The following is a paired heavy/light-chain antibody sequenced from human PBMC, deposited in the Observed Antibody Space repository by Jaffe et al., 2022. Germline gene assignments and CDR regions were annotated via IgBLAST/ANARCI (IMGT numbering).Heavy chain of an antibody. CDR2: INPNSGGT. CDR3: ARDLELVSYGGNSVQYYYYYYMDV. D-gene: IGHD4-17*01. V-gene: IGHV1-2*02. Sequence: QVQLVQSGAEVKKPGASVKVSCKASGYTFTGYYMHWVRQAPGQGLEWMGWINPNSGGTNYAQKFQGRVTMTRDTSISTAYMELSRLRSDDTAVYYCARDLELVSYGGNSVQYYYYYYMDVWGKGTTVTVSS. CDR1: GYTFTGYY. J-gene: IGHJ6*03.
Light chain of an antibody. CDR3: QQRSNWPPGGLT. V-gene: IGKV3-11*01. CDR1: QSVSSY. J-gene: IGKJ4*01. CDR2: DAS. Sequence: EIVLTQSPATLSLSPGERATLSCRASQSVSSYLAWYQQKPGQAPRLLIYDASNRATGIPARFSGSGSGTDFTLTISSLEPEDFAVYYCQQRSNWPPGGLTFGGGTKVEIK.